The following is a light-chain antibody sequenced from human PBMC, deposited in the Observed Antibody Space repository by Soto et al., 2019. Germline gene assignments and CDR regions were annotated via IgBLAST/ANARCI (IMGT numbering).Light chain of an antibody. CDR3: QQYYSFPWT. J-gene: IGKJ1*01. V-gene: IGKV1-5*01. Sequence: DIQMTQSPSTLSGSVGDRVTITCRASQTISSWLAWYQQKPGKAPELLIYAASTLQSGVPSRFSGSGSGTDFTLTISCLQSEDFATYYCQQYYSFPWTLGQGTKVDIK. CDR2: AAS. CDR1: QTISSW.